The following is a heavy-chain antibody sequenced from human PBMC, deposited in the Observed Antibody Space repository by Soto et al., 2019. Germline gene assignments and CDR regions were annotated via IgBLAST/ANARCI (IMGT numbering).Heavy chain of an antibody. CDR3: ARGWFSPGTAPSEVYYYYGMDV. V-gene: IGHV1-69*12. D-gene: IGHD1-7*01. J-gene: IGHJ6*02. Sequence: QVQLVQSGAEVKKPGSSVKVSCKASGGTFSSYAISWVRQAPGQGLEWMGGIIPIFGTANYAQKFQGRVTITADESTSTAYMELSSLRSEDTAVYYCARGWFSPGTAPSEVYYYYGMDVWGQGTTVTVSS. CDR1: GGTFSSYA. CDR2: IIPIFGTA.